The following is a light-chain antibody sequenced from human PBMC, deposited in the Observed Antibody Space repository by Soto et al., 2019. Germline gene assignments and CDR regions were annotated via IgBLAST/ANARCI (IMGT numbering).Light chain of an antibody. CDR2: DVS. Sequence: QSALTQPASVSGSPGQSITISCTGTSSDVGGYNFVSWYQQHPGKAPKLMINDVSNRPSGVSNRFSGSKSGNMASLTISGLQAEDEADYYCSSYTSSSTLVVFGGGTKVTVL. CDR3: SSYTSSSTLVV. V-gene: IGLV2-14*01. J-gene: IGLJ2*01. CDR1: SSDVGGYNF.